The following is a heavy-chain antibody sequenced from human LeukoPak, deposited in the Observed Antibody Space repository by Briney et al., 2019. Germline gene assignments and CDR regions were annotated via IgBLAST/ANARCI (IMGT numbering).Heavy chain of an antibody. CDR2: IYYSGST. D-gene: IGHD3-10*01. CDR1: GGSFSSSSYY. V-gene: IGHV4-39*01. J-gene: IGHJ4*02. CDR3: ARLGGITMVRGVSD. Sequence: PSETLSLTCTVSGGSFSSSSYYWGRSRQAPGKVLDWIGSIYYSGSTYYIPSLKSRVTISVDTSKNQFSLKLSSVTAADTAVYYCARLGGITMVRGVSDWGQGTLVTVSS.